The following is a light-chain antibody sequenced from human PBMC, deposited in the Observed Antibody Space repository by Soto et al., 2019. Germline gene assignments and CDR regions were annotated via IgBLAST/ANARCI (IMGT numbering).Light chain of an antibody. CDR2: GAS. J-gene: IGKJ4*01. V-gene: IGKV1-39*01. CDR1: QSISTY. CDR3: QQGYSTLLS. Sequence: DIEMTQSPSSLSASVGDRVTITCRASQSISTYLNWYQQKGGKAPKRLIHGASGLQSGVPLRFSGSGSATDFTLTISSLQPEDFATYYCQQGYSTLLSFGGGTTVELK.